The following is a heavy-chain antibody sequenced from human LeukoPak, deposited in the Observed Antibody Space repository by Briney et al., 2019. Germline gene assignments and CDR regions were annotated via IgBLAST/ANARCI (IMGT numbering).Heavy chain of an antibody. CDR2: IYYSGST. J-gene: IGHJ6*02. CDR1: GLSLSSYY. CDR3: ARESTSDYYYGMDV. Sequence: SETLSLTCTVSGLSLSSYYWSWIRQPPGKALEWIGYIYYSGSTNYNPSLKSRVTISVDTFKYQFSLKLSAVTAADTAVYYCARESTSDYYYGMDVWGQGTTVTVSS. V-gene: IGHV4-59*01.